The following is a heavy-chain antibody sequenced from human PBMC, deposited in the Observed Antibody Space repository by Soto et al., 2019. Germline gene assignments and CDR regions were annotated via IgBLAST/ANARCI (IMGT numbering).Heavy chain of an antibody. J-gene: IGHJ3*01. Sequence: ASVKVSCKASGYAFSDYYMHWVRQAPGQGLEWMGYINPQSGGTKYDQKFQDRVTMTRDTPKITVYMELRILTSKDTALYYCAGDRVSSTHGVDSFDLWGQGTLVAFSS. CDR1: GYAFSDYY. V-gene: IGHV1-2*02. D-gene: IGHD3-10*01. CDR2: INPQSGGT. CDR3: AGDRVSSTHGVDSFDL.